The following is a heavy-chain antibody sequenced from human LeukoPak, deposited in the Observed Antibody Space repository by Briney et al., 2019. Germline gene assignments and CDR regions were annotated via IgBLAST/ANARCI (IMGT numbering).Heavy chain of an antibody. Sequence: ASVKVSCKASGYIFDIHAIIWVRQAPGQGLEFLGWISTNTGNPTYAQGFTGRFVFSLDTSVSTAYLQIRSLKAEDSAVYYCARGVINFRAFDIWGQGAMVTVSS. V-gene: IGHV7-4-1*01. CDR3: ARGVINFRAFDI. J-gene: IGHJ3*02. CDR1: GYIFDIHA. CDR2: ISTNTGNP. D-gene: IGHD3-10*01.